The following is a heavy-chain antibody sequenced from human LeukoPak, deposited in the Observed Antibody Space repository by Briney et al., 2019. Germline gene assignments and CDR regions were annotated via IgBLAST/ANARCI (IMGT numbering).Heavy chain of an antibody. V-gene: IGHV4-59*01. CDR3: AGLGFGGVP. J-gene: IGHJ5*02. D-gene: IGHD3-16*01. CDR1: GGSISSYY. Sequence: SETQSLTCTVSGGSISSYYWSWIRQPPGKGLEWIGYIYYSGSTNYNPSLKSRVTISVDASKNQFSLKLSSVTAADTAVYYCAGLGFGGVPWGQGTLVTVSS. CDR2: IYYSGST.